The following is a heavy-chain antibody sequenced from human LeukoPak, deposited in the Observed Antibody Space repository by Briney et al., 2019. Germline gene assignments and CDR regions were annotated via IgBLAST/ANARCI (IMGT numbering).Heavy chain of an antibody. J-gene: IGHJ4*02. D-gene: IGHD3-10*01. CDR2: ISSSSGTI. CDR3: ARDSHSMVRGVTTFDY. V-gene: IGHV3-48*02. CDR1: GXTFDSYS. Sequence: TGGSLRLSCAASGXTFDSYSMNWVRRAPGKGLEWVSYISSSSGTIYYADSVKGRFTISRDNAKNSLYLQVNSLRDEDTAVYYCARDSHSMVRGVTTFDYWGQGTLVTVSS.